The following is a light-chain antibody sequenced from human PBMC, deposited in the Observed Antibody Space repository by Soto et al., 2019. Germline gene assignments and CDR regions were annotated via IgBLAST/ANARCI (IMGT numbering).Light chain of an antibody. J-gene: IGKJ4*01. Sequence: AIQLTQSLPSLSASVGDRVIITCRASQGISSALAWYQQKPGKAPKLLIYDASSLESGVPSRFSGSGSGTDLTLTISSLQPEDFATYYRQQFNNYPLTFGGGTKVEIK. CDR1: QGISSA. V-gene: IGKV1D-13*01. CDR3: QQFNNYPLT. CDR2: DAS.